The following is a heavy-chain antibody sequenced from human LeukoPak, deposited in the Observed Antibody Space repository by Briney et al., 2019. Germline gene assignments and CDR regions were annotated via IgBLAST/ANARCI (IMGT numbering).Heavy chain of an antibody. CDR1: GDSVSSNNAA. Sequence: SQTLSLTCAVSGDSVSSNNAAWNWIRQSPSRGLEWLGMTYNRSKWSNDYAVSVKNRITINSDTSKNQFALQLNSVTPEDTAVYYCARKRGGPFVYWVQGMLVTVPS. CDR2: TYNRSKWSN. D-gene: IGHD3-16*01. CDR3: ARKRGGPFVY. J-gene: IGHJ4*02. V-gene: IGHV6-1*01.